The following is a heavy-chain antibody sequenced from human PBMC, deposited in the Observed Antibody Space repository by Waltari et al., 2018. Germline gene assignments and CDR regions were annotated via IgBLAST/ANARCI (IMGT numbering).Heavy chain of an antibody. V-gene: IGHV1-2*02. D-gene: IGHD1-1*01. J-gene: IGHJ6*02. CDR3: ARDRTPYNWKSYSYHSLDV. CDR1: GYTFTDYF. CDR2: HDARRGGG. Sequence: QEQLVQSGADVKKSGASVRVCCKASGYTFTDYFLNWVRQAPGQGREWMVWHDARRGGGKLQQTLQGGVTLSRATSISAVDMELTGLRSDDTAIDYCARDRTPYNWKSYSYHSLDVWGQGTTVTVSS.